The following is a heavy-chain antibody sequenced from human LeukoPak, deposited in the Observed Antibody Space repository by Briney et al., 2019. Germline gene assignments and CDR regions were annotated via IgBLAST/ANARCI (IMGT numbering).Heavy chain of an antibody. D-gene: IGHD3-22*01. CDR1: GGSKSSYY. CDR2: IYYSGST. V-gene: IGHV4-59*01. Sequence: SETLSLICTVWGGSKSSYYWSCIRQPPGKGLEWIGYIYYSGSTNYNPSLKSRVTISVDTSKNQFSLKLSSVTAADTAVYYCARGRDYYDSSGYYYEGTIVDYWGQGTLVTVSS. J-gene: IGHJ4*02. CDR3: ARGRDYYDSSGYYYEGTIVDY.